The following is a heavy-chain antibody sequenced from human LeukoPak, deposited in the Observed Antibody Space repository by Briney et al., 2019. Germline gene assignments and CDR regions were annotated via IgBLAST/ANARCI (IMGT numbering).Heavy chain of an antibody. D-gene: IGHD5-24*01. CDR3: ARDGDGYNTVYYGMDV. J-gene: IGHJ6*02. V-gene: IGHV1-69*04. CDR1: GGTFSSYA. CDR2: IIPILGIA. Sequence: SVKVSCKASGGTFSSYAISWVRQAPGQGLEWMGRIIPILGIANYAQKFQGRVTITADKSTSTAYMELSSLRSEDTAVYYCARDGDGYNTVYYGMDVWGQGTTVTVSS.